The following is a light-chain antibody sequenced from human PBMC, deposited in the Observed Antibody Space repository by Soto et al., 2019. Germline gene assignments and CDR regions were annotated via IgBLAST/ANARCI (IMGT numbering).Light chain of an antibody. CDR1: QVITNY. CDR2: DIS. J-gene: IGKJ2*01. V-gene: IGKV1-33*01. Sequence: DIQLTQSASSLSASVGDRVTITCQASQVITNYLNWYQQKPGQAPELLIYDISTLEIGVPSRFGGSGSGTHFTFTITGLQPEDIATYSCQQYENLPYTFGHGTKLQI. CDR3: QQYENLPYT.